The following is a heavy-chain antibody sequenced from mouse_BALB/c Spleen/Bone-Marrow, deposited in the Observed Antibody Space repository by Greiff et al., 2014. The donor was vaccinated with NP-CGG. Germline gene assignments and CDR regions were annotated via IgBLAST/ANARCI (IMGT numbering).Heavy chain of an antibody. CDR1: GFNIKNTY. CDR3: ATYYYGSSLFAY. J-gene: IGHJ3*01. Sequence: LVESGAELVKPGASVKLSCTASGFNIKNTYIHWVKQRPAQGLEWIGRIDPANVNTKYDPKFQGKAAITADTSSNTAYLQLSSLTSEDTAVYYCATYYYGSSLFAYWGQGTLVTVSA. CDR2: IDPANVNT. V-gene: IGHV14-3*02. D-gene: IGHD1-1*01.